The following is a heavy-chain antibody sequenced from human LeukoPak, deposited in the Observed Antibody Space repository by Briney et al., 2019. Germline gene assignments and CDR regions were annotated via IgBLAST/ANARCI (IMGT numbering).Heavy chain of an antibody. CDR1: GGSISSGGYS. Sequence: SETLSLTCAVSGGSISSGGYSWSWIRQPPGKGLEWIGYIYHSGSTYYNPSLKSQVTISVDRSKNQFSLKLSSVTAADTAVYYCASTVNLSQFDYWGQGTLVTVSS. V-gene: IGHV4-30-2*01. CDR2: IYHSGST. J-gene: IGHJ4*02. D-gene: IGHD4-11*01. CDR3: ASTVNLSQFDY.